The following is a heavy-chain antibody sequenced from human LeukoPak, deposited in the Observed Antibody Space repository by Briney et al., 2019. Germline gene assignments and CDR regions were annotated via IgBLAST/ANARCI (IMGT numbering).Heavy chain of an antibody. Sequence: SETLSLTCTVSGGSISSYYWSWIRQPPGKGLEWIGYIYYSGSTNYNPSLKSRVTMSVDTSKNQFSLKLSSVTAADTAVYYCARGYGSRSYGIDYWGQGTLVTVSS. CDR3: ARGYGSRSYGIDY. CDR1: GGSISSYY. CDR2: IYYSGST. V-gene: IGHV4-59*01. J-gene: IGHJ4*02. D-gene: IGHD3-10*01.